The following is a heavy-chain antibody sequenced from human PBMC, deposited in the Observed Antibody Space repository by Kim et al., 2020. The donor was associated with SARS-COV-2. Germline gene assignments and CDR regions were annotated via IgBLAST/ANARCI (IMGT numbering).Heavy chain of an antibody. CDR3: ARDLPYDFWSGYRPYYYYYGMDV. CDR1: GFTFSSYS. CDR2: ISSSSSYI. J-gene: IGHJ6*02. Sequence: GGSLRLSCAASGFTFSSYSMNWVRQAPGKGLEWVSSISSSSSYIYYADSVKGRFTISRDNAKNSLYLQMNSLRAEDTAVYYCARDLPYDFWSGYRPYYYYYGMDVWGQGTTVTVSS. V-gene: IGHV3-21*01. D-gene: IGHD3-3*01.